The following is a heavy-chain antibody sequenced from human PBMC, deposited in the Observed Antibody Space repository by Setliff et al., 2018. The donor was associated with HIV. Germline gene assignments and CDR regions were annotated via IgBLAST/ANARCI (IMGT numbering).Heavy chain of an antibody. V-gene: IGHV3-23*01. CDR2: ISGSGDIT. D-gene: IGHD4-4*01. CDR1: GFSFRSYA. CDR3: AKTQTVITVYGPFDS. Sequence: GESLKISCAASGFSFRSYAVSWVRQAPGKGLEWVSVISGSGDITYYRESVKGRFTVSRDNSNNTVYLQVNSLRAEDTAMYDCAKTQTVITVYGPFDSWGQGTPVTVSS. J-gene: IGHJ4*02.